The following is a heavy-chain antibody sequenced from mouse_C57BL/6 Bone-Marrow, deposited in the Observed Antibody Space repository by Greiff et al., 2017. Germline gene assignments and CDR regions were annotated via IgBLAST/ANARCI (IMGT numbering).Heavy chain of an antibody. D-gene: IGHD1-1*01. V-gene: IGHV8-8*01. CDR1: GFSLSTFGMG. Sequence: QVTLKESGPGILQPSQTLSLTCSFSGFSLSTFGMGVGWIRQPSGKGLEWLAHIWWDDDKYYNPALKSQLTISKDTSKNQVFLKIANVDAADTATYYCARDPNSYGSSSWFAYWGQGTLVTVSA. J-gene: IGHJ3*01. CDR2: IWWDDDK. CDR3: ARDPNSYGSSSWFAY.